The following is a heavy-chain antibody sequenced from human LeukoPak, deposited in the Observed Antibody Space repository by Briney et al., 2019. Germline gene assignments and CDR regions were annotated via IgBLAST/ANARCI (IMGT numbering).Heavy chain of an antibody. CDR2: INPNSGGT. CDR3: ARIRDGYNDAYDI. V-gene: IGHV1-2*02. Sequence: ASVKVSCKASGYTFTDYYIHWVRQAPGQGLEWMGWINPNSGGTNFAQSFQGRVTMTRDTSTSTVYMGLSSLRSEDTAVYYCARIRDGYNDAYDIWGQGTMVTVSS. CDR1: GYTFTDYY. D-gene: IGHD5-24*01. J-gene: IGHJ3*02.